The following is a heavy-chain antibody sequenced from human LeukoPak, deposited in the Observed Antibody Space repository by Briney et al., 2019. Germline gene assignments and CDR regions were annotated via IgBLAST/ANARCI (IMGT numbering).Heavy chain of an antibody. Sequence: PGGSLRLSCAASGFTFSSYAMSWVRQAPGKGLEWVSAISGSGGSTYYADSVKGRFTISRDNSKNTLYLQMNSLRAEDTAVYYCAKVIVVVVAARGDAFDIWGQGTMVTVSS. CDR1: GFTFSSYA. J-gene: IGHJ3*02. D-gene: IGHD2-15*01. CDR3: AKVIVVVVAARGDAFDI. V-gene: IGHV3-23*01. CDR2: ISGSGGST.